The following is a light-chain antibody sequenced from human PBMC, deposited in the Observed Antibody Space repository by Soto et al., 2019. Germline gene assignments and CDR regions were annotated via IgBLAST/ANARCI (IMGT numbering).Light chain of an antibody. CDR3: QQYYSAPFT. V-gene: IGKV4-1*01. CDR2: WTS. CDR1: PSVFVASNDRNY. Sequence: DFVMTQSPDSLAVSLGERATINCKSSPSVFVASNDRNYVAWYQQKQGQPPKLLIFWTSTRESGVPDRFIGSGSGTDFTLTISSLQAEDVAVYYCQQYYSAPFTFGGGTKVDIK. J-gene: IGKJ4*01.